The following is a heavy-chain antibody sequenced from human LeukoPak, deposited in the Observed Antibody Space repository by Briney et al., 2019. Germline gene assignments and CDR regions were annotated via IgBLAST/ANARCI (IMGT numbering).Heavy chain of an antibody. CDR3: ARAKRYYYDNSGYESYYNFMDV. J-gene: IGHJ6*03. Sequence: PSETLSLTCTVSGGSISTDCYWGWVRQPPGNGLEWIGALYRKGDTYYNPSLKNRVTISLDPSKNQFSLRLNSVTAADTAIYYCARAKRYYYDNSGYESYYNFMDVWGKGTTVIVSS. D-gene: IGHD3-22*01. CDR1: GGSISTDCY. CDR2: LYRKGDT. V-gene: IGHV4-38-2*02.